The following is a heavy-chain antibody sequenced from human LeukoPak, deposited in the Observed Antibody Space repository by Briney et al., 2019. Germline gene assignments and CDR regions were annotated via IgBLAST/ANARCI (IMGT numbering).Heavy chain of an antibody. CDR3: ARPGDSAGYFYGVADM. CDR2: IYAGDSTS. V-gene: IGHV5-51*01. J-gene: IGHJ3*02. D-gene: IGHD3-22*01. Sequence: GESLKISCKGSGYSLTSYWIAWVRQMSGKGLEWMGMIYAGDSTSRYSPSFQGQVTMSVDKSISTAYLQWNSLKASDTAIYYCARPGDSAGYFYGVADMWGQGTVVTVSS. CDR1: GYSLTSYW.